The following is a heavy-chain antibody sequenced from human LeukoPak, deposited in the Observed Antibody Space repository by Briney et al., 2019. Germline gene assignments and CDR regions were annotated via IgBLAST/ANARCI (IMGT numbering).Heavy chain of an antibody. V-gene: IGHV4-34*01. Sequence: SETLSLTCAVNGGSFSGYYWSWIRQPPGKGLEWIGEINHSGSTNYNPSLKSRVTISVDTSKNQFSLKLSSVTAADTAVYYCARVGFSSSWYVSYWFDPWGQGTLVTVSS. CDR3: ARVGFSSSWYVSYWFDP. J-gene: IGHJ5*02. CDR1: GGSFSGYY. CDR2: INHSGST. D-gene: IGHD6-13*01.